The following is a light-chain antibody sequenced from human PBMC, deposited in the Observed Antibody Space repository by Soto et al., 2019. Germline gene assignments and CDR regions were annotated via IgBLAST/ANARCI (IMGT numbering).Light chain of an antibody. J-gene: IGKJ4*01. CDR2: GAS. CDR3: QQDGSSPPLT. Sequence: EIVLTQSPGTLSLSPGERATLSCRASQSVSSRYLAWYQQKAGQAPRLLIYGASSRATGIPDRFSGSGSGTDCTLTISRLEPEDFAGYYCQQDGSSPPLTFGGGTKVEIK. CDR1: QSVSSRY. V-gene: IGKV3-20*01.